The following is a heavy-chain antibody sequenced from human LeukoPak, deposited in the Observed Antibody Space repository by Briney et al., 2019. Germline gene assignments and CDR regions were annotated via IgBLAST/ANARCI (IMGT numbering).Heavy chain of an antibody. Sequence: GASVKVSCKASGGTFSSYAISWVRQAPGQRLEWMGRIIPIFGTANYAQKFQGRVTITTDESTSTAYMELSSLRSEDTAVYYCARRGDSSGYYYIGSAFDIWGQGTMVTVSS. J-gene: IGHJ3*02. CDR1: GGTFSSYA. CDR3: ARRGDSSGYYYIGSAFDI. V-gene: IGHV1-69*05. D-gene: IGHD3-22*01. CDR2: IIPIFGTA.